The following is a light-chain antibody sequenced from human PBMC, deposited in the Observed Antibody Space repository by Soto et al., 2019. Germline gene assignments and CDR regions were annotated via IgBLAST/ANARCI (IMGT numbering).Light chain of an antibody. Sequence: EIVLTQSPGTLSLSPGERATLSCRASQSVSSSYLAWYQQKPGQAPRLLIYGASSRATGIPDRFSGSGYGTDFTLTISRLEPADFAVYYCQQYGSSPLTCGGGTTVEIK. V-gene: IGKV3-20*01. CDR3: QQYGSSPLT. CDR1: QSVSSSY. J-gene: IGKJ4*01. CDR2: GAS.